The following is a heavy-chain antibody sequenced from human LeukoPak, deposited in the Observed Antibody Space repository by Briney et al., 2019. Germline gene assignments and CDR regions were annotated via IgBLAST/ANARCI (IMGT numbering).Heavy chain of an antibody. D-gene: IGHD6-19*01. J-gene: IGHJ4*02. CDR1: GGSISSGSYY. CDR2: IYTSGST. V-gene: IGHV4-61*02. Sequence: PSETLSLTCTVSGGSISSGSYYWSWIRQPAGKGLEWIGRIYTSGSTNYNPSLKSRVTISVDTSKNQFSLKLSSVTAADTAVYYCAGVVAVAETYYFDYWGQGTLVTVSS. CDR3: AGVVAVAETYYFDY.